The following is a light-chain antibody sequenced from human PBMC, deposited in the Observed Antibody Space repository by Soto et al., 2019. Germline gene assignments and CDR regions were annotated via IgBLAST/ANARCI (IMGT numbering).Light chain of an antibody. CDR3: LLDYSYFWA. V-gene: IGKV1-6*01. CDR1: QGIRSA. Sequence: AIQVTQSPSSLSASVGDRVTITCRTSQGIRSALGWYQQKPGKVPKLLIYAASTLQSGVPSRFSGSGSGRDFTLTISSLHPEDFAIYYCLLDYSYFWAFGQGTKVEIK. CDR2: AAS. J-gene: IGKJ1*01.